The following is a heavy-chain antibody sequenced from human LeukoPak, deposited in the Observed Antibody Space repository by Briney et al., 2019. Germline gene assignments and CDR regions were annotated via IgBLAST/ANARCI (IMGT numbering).Heavy chain of an antibody. Sequence: PSETLSLTCTVSGGSISSYYWGWIRQPPGKGLEWIGYIYYSGSTNYNPSLKSRVTISVDTSKNQFSLKLSSVTAADTAVYYCARGDYGDDGRYFDYWGQGTLVTVSS. CDR1: GGSISSYY. D-gene: IGHD4-17*01. CDR2: IYYSGST. V-gene: IGHV4-59*08. J-gene: IGHJ4*02. CDR3: ARGDYGDDGRYFDY.